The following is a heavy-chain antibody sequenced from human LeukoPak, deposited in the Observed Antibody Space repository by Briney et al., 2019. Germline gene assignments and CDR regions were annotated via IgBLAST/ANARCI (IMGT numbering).Heavy chain of an antibody. CDR1: GFTFDDYA. CDR2: ISWNSGRT. CDR3: ARGMGTY. V-gene: IGHV3-9*01. D-gene: IGHD5-24*01. Sequence: GRSLRLSCAASGFTFDDYAMHWVRQAPGKGLEWVSGISWNSGRTDYADSVKGRFTISRDSAENSLYLQMNSLRAEDTAVYYCARGMGTYWGQGTLVTVSS. J-gene: IGHJ4*02.